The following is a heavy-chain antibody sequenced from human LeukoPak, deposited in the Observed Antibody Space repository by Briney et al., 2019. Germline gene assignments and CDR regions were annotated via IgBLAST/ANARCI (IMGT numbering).Heavy chain of an antibody. Sequence: GGTLRLSCAASGFTLSSYAMSWVRQGPGKGLEWVSAISVSGNTYHADSVKGRFTISRDSYKNTLYLQMNSLRAEDAAVYYCAKAPVTTCSGAYCYPFDYWGQGTLVTVSS. CDR2: ISVSGNT. CDR3: AKAPVTTCSGAYCYPFDY. D-gene: IGHD2-15*01. CDR1: GFTLSSYA. V-gene: IGHV3-23*01. J-gene: IGHJ4*02.